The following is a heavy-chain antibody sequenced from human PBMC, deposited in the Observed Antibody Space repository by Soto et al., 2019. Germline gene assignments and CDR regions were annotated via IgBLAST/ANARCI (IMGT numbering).Heavy chain of an antibody. CDR2: IKSKTDGGTT. CDR3: TTDWHSSSWYPDY. D-gene: IGHD6-13*01. V-gene: IGHV3-15*07. Sequence: EVQLVESGGGLVKPGGSLRLSCAASGFTFSNAWMNWVRQAPGNGLEWVVRIKSKTDGGTTDYAAPVKGRFTISRDDSKNTLYLQMNSLKTEDTAVYYCTTDWHSSSWYPDYWGQGTLVTVSS. J-gene: IGHJ4*02. CDR1: GFTFSNAW.